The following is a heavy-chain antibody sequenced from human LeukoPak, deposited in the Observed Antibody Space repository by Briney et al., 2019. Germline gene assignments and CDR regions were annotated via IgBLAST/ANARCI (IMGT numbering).Heavy chain of an antibody. CDR1: GYTFTSYG. J-gene: IGHJ4*02. CDR2: MNPNSGNT. V-gene: IGHV1-8*01. D-gene: IGHD6-6*01. CDR3: ARVGIAARRDLDY. Sequence: ASVKVSCKASGYTFTSYGMNWVRQATGQGLERMGWMNPNSGNTGYAQKFQGRVTMTRNTSISTAYMELSRLRSEDTAVYYCARVGIAARRDLDYWGQGTLVTVSS.